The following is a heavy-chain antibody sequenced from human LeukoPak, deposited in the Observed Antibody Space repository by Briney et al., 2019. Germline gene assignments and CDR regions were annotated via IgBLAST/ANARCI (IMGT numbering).Heavy chain of an antibody. D-gene: IGHD1-14*01. CDR2: IIPVFGTA. CDR3: ASGPDYYYYYMDV. CDR1: GGTFSSYA. V-gene: IGHV1-69*05. Sequence: SVKVSCKASGGTFSSYAISWVRQAPGQGLGWMGGIIPVFGTANYAQKFQGRVTITTDESTSTAYMELSSLRSEDTAVYYCASGPDYYYYYMDVWGKGTTVTVSS. J-gene: IGHJ6*03.